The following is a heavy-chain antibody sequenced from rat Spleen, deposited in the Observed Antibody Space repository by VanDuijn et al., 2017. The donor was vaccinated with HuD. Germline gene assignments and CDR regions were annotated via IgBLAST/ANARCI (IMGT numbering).Heavy chain of an antibody. CDR1: GFTFSDYY. V-gene: IGHV5-29*01. J-gene: IGHJ4*01. Sequence: EVQLVESDGGLVQPGRSLKLSCAASGFTFSDYYMAWVRQAPTKGLEWVATISYDGSSTYYRDSVKGRFTISRDNAKSTLYLQMDSLRSEDTATYYCARHHVLYVMDAWGQGASVTVSS. CDR2: ISYDGSST. CDR3: ARHHVLYVMDA.